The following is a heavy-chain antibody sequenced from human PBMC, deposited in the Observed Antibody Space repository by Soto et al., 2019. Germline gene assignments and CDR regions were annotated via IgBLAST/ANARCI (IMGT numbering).Heavy chain of an antibody. CDR1: GYSFTSYW. CDR2: IDPSDSYT. Sequence: PGESLKISCKGSGYSFTSYWISWVRQMPGKGLEWMGRIDPSDSYTNYSPSFQGHVTISADKSISTAYLQWSSLKASDTAMYYCAILVTWTGLELGERTIDYWGQGTLVTVSS. V-gene: IGHV5-10-1*01. CDR3: AILVTWTGLELGERTIDY. D-gene: IGHD2-8*02. J-gene: IGHJ4*02.